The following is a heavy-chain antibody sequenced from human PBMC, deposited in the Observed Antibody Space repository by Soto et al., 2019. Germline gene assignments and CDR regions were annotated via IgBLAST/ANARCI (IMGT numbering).Heavy chain of an antibody. D-gene: IGHD2-21*02. CDR2: IIPIVGIV. CDR1: GGTFSSYT. CDR3: AREGGVVVTAIPYFDH. J-gene: IGHJ4*02. Sequence: QVQLVQSGAEVKKPGSSVKFSCKASGGTFSSYTISWVLQAPGQGLEWMGRIIPIVGIVNYAQKFQGRVTITADKSTSTAYMELSSLRSEDTAVCYSAREGGVVVTAIPYFDHWGQGTLVTVSS. V-gene: IGHV1-69*08.